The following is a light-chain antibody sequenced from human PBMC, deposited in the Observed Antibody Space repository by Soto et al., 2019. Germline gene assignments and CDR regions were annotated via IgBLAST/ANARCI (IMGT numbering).Light chain of an antibody. J-gene: IGLJ3*02. CDR3: CSYAGSSTLV. V-gene: IGLV2-23*01. CDR1: SSDVGSYNL. Sequence: QSVLTQPASVSGSPGQSITIPCTGTSSDVGSYNLVSWYQQHPGKAPKLMIYEGSKRPSGVSNRFSGSKSGNTASLTISGLQAEDEADYYCCSYAGSSTLVFGEGTKLTVL. CDR2: EGS.